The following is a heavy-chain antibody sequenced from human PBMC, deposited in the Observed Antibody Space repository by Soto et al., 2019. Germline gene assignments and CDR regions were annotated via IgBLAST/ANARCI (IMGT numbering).Heavy chain of an antibody. D-gene: IGHD2-21*01. CDR2: INHSGSA. V-gene: IGHV4-4*02. J-gene: IGHJ4*02. CDR1: GGSISSGNW. Sequence: QRQLQESGPGLVKPSQTLSLTCAVSGGSISSGNWWSWVRQPPGKGLEGIGEINHSGSATYNPFLSRRVTIAVDTSKHQSPLKLPSVTAEQTAIYYCTANGPYCLENWGQGTLVIVSS. CDR3: TANGPYCLEN.